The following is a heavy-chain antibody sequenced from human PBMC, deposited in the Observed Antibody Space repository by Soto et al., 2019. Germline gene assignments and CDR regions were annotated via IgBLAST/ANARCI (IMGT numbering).Heavy chain of an antibody. V-gene: IGHV1-3*01. D-gene: IGHD2-15*01. CDR2: INAGNGNT. Sequence: GASVKVSCKASGYTFTSYAMHWVRQAPGQRLEWMGWINAGNGNTKYSQKFQGRVTITRDTSASTAYMELSSLRSEDTAVYYCARDHSQKDYYCYGMDVWGQGTTVTVSS. CDR3: ARDHSQKDYYCYGMDV. J-gene: IGHJ6*02. CDR1: GYTFTSYA.